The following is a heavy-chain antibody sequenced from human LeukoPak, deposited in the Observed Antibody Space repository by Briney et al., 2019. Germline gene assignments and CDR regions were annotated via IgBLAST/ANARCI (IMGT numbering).Heavy chain of an antibody. CDR3: ARVAAAGKGFDY. CDR1: GFTFSSYS. CDR2: ISSSSSYI. V-gene: IGHV3-21*01. J-gene: IGHJ4*02. Sequence: GGSLRLSCAASGFTFSSYSMNWVRQAPGKGLEWVSSISSSSSYIYYADSVKGRFTISRENGKNSLYLQMNSLRAGDTAVYYCARVAAAGKGFDYWGQGTLVTVSS. D-gene: IGHD6-13*01.